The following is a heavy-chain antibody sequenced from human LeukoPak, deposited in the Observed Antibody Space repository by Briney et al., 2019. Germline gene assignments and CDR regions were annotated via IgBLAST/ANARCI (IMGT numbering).Heavy chain of an antibody. CDR3: AREDSSSPDY. CDR1: GGSFSVYY. CDR2: INHRGST. V-gene: IGHV4-34*01. J-gene: IGHJ4*02. Sequence: SETLSLTCAVYGGSFSVYYWTWIRQPPGKGLEWIGEINHRGSTNHNPSLKSRVTISVDTSKNQFSLKLSSVTAADTAVYYCAREDSSSPDYWGQGTLVTVSS. D-gene: IGHD6-13*01.